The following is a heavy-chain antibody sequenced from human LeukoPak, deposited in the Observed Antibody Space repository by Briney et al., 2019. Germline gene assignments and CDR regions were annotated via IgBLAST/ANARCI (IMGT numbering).Heavy chain of an antibody. V-gene: IGHV3-9*01. J-gene: IGHJ4*02. CDR3: AREARAPNG. CDR1: GITFDDYA. CDR2: INWNSITI. D-gene: IGHD2-8*01. Sequence: GGSLRFSCAASGITFDDYAMHWVRQAPGKGLEWVSGINWNSITIGYADSVKGRFTISRDNAKNSLYLQLNSLRAEDTAVYYCAREARAPNGWGQGTLVTVSS.